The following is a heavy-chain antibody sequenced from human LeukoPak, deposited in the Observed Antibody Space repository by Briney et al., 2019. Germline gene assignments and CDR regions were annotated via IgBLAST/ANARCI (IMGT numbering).Heavy chain of an antibody. V-gene: IGHV1-18*01. D-gene: IGHD2-2*01. J-gene: IGHJ6*02. Sequence: ASVKVSCKASGYTFTSYGIRWVRQAPGQGLEWMGWISAYNGNTNYAQKLQGRVTMTTDTSTSTAYMELSSLRSEDTAVYYCARDRSVVVPAAMNYYYGMDVWGQGTTVTVSS. CDR1: GYTFTSYG. CDR2: ISAYNGNT. CDR3: ARDRSVVVPAAMNYYYGMDV.